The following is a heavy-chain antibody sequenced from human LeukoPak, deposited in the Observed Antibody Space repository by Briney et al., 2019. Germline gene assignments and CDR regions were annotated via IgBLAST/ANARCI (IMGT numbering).Heavy chain of an antibody. CDR3: AKNYYASTGYDY. Sequence: GGSLRLSCAASGFIFNSNAMTWVRQAPGKGLEWVSSISETGGGTYYADSVKGRFTISRDNSRNTLYLQMNSLRAEDTALYYCAKNYYASTGYDYWGQGTLVTVSS. D-gene: IGHD3-22*01. CDR2: ISETGGGT. J-gene: IGHJ4*02. V-gene: IGHV3-23*01. CDR1: GFIFNSNA.